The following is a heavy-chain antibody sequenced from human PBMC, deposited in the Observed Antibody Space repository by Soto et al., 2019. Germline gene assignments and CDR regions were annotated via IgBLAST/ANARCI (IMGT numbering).Heavy chain of an antibody. J-gene: IGHJ5*02. V-gene: IGHV4-39*01. CDR1: GGSISSSSYY. Sequence: LSLTCTVSGGSISSSSYYWGWIRQPPGKGLEWIGSIYYSGSTYYNPSLKSRVTISVDTSKNQFSLKLSSVTAADTAVYYCATSSEAAAGTGVLSWFDPWGQGTLVTVSS. CDR3: ATSSEAAAGTGVLSWFDP. D-gene: IGHD6-13*01. CDR2: IYYSGST.